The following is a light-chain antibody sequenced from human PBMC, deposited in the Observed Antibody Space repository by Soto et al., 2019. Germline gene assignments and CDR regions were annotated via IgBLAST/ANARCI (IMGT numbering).Light chain of an antibody. Sequence: EIVMTQSPATLSVSPGERATLSCRASQSVSSNLAWYQQKPGQAPRLRIYGASTRATGIPARFSGSGSGTEFTLTISSLQSEDFAVYYCQQYSNWPPWTFGQGTKVEIK. CDR3: QQYSNWPPWT. CDR2: GAS. V-gene: IGKV3-15*01. CDR1: QSVSSN. J-gene: IGKJ1*01.